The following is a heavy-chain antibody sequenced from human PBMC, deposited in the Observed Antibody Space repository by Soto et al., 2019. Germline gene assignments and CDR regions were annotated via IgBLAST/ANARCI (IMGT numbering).Heavy chain of an antibody. CDR3: ARDPGRGTIFGVVIPSDYYYYYGLYV. Sequence: SVKVSCKASGYTFTSYGISWVRQAPGQGLEWMGWISAYNGNTNYAQKLQGRVTMTTDTSTSTAYMELRSLRSDDTAVYYCARDPGRGTIFGVVIPSDYYYYYGLYVWG. D-gene: IGHD3-3*01. CDR1: GYTFTSYG. J-gene: IGHJ6*01. CDR2: ISAYNGNT. V-gene: IGHV1-18*04.